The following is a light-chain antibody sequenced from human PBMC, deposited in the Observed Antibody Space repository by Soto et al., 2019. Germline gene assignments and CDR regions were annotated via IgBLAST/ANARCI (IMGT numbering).Light chain of an antibody. CDR2: SNN. J-gene: IGLJ1*01. CDR3: ATWDDRLNGYV. CDR1: NSNIGSNT. Sequence: QAVVTQPPSASGTPGQRVTIYCSGSNSNIGSNTVTWYQQLPGTAPILLIYSNNQRSSGVPDRFSGSRSGTSGSLAISGLQSEDEADYYCATWDDRLNGYVFGSGTKLTVL. V-gene: IGLV1-44*01.